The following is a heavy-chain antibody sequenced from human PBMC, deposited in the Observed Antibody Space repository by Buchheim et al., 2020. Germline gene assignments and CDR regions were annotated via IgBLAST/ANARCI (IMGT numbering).Heavy chain of an antibody. V-gene: IGHV3-23*01. CDR2: ISGRGDKT. D-gene: IGHD2/OR15-2a*01. Sequence: QLLESGGGLVQPGGSLRLSCAASGFTFSNYALTWVRQAPGKGLEWVTTISGRGDKTNFADSVRGRFTVSRANSKNTPFLPMNSLRADDTAAYYCAKHVDPVIIFGGMDVWGQGTT. CDR3: AKHVDPVIIFGGMDV. CDR1: GFTFSNYA. J-gene: IGHJ6*02.